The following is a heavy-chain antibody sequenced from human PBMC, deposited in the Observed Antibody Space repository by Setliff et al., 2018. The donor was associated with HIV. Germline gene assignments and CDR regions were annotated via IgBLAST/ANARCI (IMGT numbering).Heavy chain of an antibody. CDR2: IYYSGST. Sequence: PSETLSLTCSVSGVSINRTDHYWGWIRQPPGKGLEWIGSIYYSGSTYYNPSLKSRVTISVDTSKNQFSLKLSSVTAADTAVYYCARGRQAGGSSSWPYYYYYYGMDVWGQGTTVTVSS. CDR3: ARGRQAGGSSSWPYYYYYYGMDV. V-gene: IGHV4-39*07. CDR1: GVSINRTDHY. D-gene: IGHD6-13*01. J-gene: IGHJ6*02.